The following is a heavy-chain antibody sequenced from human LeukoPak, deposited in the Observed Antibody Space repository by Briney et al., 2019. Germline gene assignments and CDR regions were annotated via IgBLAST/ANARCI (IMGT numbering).Heavy chain of an antibody. CDR1: GFTFSSYS. J-gene: IGHJ6*03. V-gene: IGHV3-48*01. CDR2: ISSSSSTI. D-gene: IGHD5/OR15-5a*01. CDR3: ASSLRLSYYYMDV. Sequence: PGGSLRLSCAASGFTFSSYSMNWVRQAPGKGLEWVSYISSSSSTIYYADSVKGRFTISRDNAKNSLYLQMNSLRAEDTAVYYCASSLRLSYYYMDVWGKGTTVTVSS.